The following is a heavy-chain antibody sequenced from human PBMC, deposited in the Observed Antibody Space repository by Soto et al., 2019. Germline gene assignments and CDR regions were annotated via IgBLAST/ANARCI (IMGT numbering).Heavy chain of an antibody. CDR1: GDSITSGAYY. V-gene: IGHV4-31*03. D-gene: IGHD4-17*01. CDR2: IYSSGST. CDR3: ARQTTYYFDY. J-gene: IGHJ4*02. Sequence: SETLSLTCTVSGDSITSGAYYWSWIRQHPGKGLEWIGYIYSSGSTYHTPALESRVSLSIDTSNNRFSLKLTSVTAADTAVYYCARQTTYYFDYWGQGTLVTVSS.